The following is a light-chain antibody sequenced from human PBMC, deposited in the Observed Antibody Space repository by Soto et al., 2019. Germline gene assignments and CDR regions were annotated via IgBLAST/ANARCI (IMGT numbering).Light chain of an antibody. V-gene: IGKV3-15*01. J-gene: IGKJ1*01. CDR1: QNIKSN. Sequence: EIVMTQSPATLSVSPGERATLSCRASQNIKSNLAWYQQKPGQAPRLLFYDASTRATDIPGRFSGSGSGTEFTLTISSLQSEDFAVYYCQQCANWPPKWTFGQGTKVEIK. CDR2: DAS. CDR3: QQCANWPPKWT.